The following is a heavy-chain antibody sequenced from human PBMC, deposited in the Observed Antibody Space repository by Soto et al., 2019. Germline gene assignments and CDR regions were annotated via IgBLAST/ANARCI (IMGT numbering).Heavy chain of an antibody. Sequence: SETLSLTCAVSGASISGFYWSWIRKSAGKGLEWIGRIYATGTTNYNPSLKSRAMMSVDTSKKQFSLKLRSVTAADTAVYYCVRDGTKTLRDWFDPWGQGISVTVSS. J-gene: IGHJ5*02. CDR2: IYATGTT. D-gene: IGHD1-1*01. CDR3: VRDGTKTLRDWFDP. CDR1: GASISGFY. V-gene: IGHV4-4*07.